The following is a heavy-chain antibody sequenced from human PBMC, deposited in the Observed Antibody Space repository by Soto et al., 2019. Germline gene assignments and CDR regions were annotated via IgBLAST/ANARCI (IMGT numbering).Heavy chain of an antibody. Sequence: GGSLRLSCAASGFTFSSYSMNWVRQAPGKGLEWLSYISSNGNSIYYADSVKGRFTVSRDNTKNLLYLQMNSLRAEDTAVYYCAASAVVAAHYWGQGALVTVSS. CDR2: ISSNGNSI. V-gene: IGHV3-21*04. CDR3: AASAVVAAHY. CDR1: GFTFSSYS. J-gene: IGHJ4*02. D-gene: IGHD2-15*01.